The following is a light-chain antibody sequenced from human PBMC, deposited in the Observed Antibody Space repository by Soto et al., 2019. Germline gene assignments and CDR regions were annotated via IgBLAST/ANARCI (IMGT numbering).Light chain of an antibody. CDR2: DAS. V-gene: IGKV3-11*01. CDR3: QHRTNWPIT. Sequence: EIVLTQSPGTLSLSPGERATLSCRASQNVVFYLAWYQQKPGQAPRLLIYDASNRATGIPARFSGSGSGTDFTLTISSLEPEDFAVYYCQHRTNWPITFGQGTRLEIK. CDR1: QNVVFY. J-gene: IGKJ5*01.